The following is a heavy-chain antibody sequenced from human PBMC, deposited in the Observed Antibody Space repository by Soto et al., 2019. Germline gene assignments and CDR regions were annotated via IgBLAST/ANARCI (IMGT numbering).Heavy chain of an antibody. CDR3: AKVSRKGSAIDFDY. CDR2: VNPNNGDT. V-gene: IGHV1-8*01. D-gene: IGHD3-10*01. CDR1: GYTFSNYD. J-gene: IGHJ4*02. Sequence: QVQLVQSGAELKKPGASVKVSCKASGYTFSNYDMNWVRQATGQGPEWIGWVNPNNGDTGYAQKFQGRVTLTTDIFTTTVYRELTRLRSEDTAIYYCAKVSRKGSAIDFDYWGQGTLITVSS.